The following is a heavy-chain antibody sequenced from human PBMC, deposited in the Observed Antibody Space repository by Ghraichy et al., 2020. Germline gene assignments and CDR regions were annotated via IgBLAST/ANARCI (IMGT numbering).Heavy chain of an antibody. Sequence: SETLSLTCTVSGGSISISSYYWGWIRQPPGKGLEWIGSIYYSGSTYYNPSLKSRVTISVDTSKNQFSLKLSSVTAADTAVYYCARHPTYYYDSSGYARGAFDIWGQGTMVTVSS. D-gene: IGHD3-22*01. CDR2: IYYSGST. V-gene: IGHV4-39*01. CDR3: ARHPTYYYDSSGYARGAFDI. CDR1: GGSISISSYY. J-gene: IGHJ3*02.